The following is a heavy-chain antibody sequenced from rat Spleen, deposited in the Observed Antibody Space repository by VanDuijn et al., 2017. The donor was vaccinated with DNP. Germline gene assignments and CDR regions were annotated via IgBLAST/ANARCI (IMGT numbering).Heavy chain of an antibody. CDR1: GFTFSNYV. CDR2: ISTSGGNT. J-gene: IGHJ2*01. V-gene: IGHV5S13*01. CDR3: ARLDYYSGYYFDY. Sequence: EVQLVESGGGLVQPGRSLKLSCAASGFTFSNYVMAWVRQAPKKGLEWVATISTSGGNTYYRDSVKGRFTISRDNAKNTQYLQMDSLRSEDTATYYCARLDYYSGYYFDYWGQGVMVTVSS. D-gene: IGHD1-1*01.